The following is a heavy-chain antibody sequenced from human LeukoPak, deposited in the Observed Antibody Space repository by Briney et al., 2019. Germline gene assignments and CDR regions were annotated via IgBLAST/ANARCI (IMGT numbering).Heavy chain of an antibody. D-gene: IGHD3-10*01. V-gene: IGHV1-18*01. J-gene: IGHJ6*02. CDR2: ISAYNGHT. CDR1: GYSFPSYG. CDR3: AGAGMIRGVARTYYYYGMDV. Sequence: ASVKVSCKASGYSFPSYGITWVRQAPGQGLEWMGWISAYNGHTNYTQKFQDRVTRTTDTSTSTAYMELRSLRSDDTAVYFCAGAGMIRGVARTYYYYGMDVWGQGTTVTVSS.